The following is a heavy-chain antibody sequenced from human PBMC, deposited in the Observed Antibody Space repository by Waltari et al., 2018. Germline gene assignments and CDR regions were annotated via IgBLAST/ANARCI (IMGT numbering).Heavy chain of an antibody. CDR3: VRDPGWGAFDI. CDR1: GFTFRRFW. D-gene: IGHD6-19*01. Sequence: EVQLVESGGGLVQPGGSLRLPCAASGFTFRRFWMSWVRQAPGKGLEWVALINEDGSIEYYVDSVKGRFTISRDNAKNSLFLQMNSMRAEDTAMYYCVRDPGWGAFDIWGQGTMVTVSS. CDR2: INEDGSIE. V-gene: IGHV3-7*01. J-gene: IGHJ3*02.